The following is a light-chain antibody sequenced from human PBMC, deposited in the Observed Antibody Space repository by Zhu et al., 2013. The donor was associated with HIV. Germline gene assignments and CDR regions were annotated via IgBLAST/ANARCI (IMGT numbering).Light chain of an antibody. V-gene: IGKV3-11*01. CDR3: QQRSSWPSIT. Sequence: EVVLTQSPATLSLSPGERATLSCRASQSVSTYLVWYQQKPGRPPTLLISDASIRASGVPARFSGSGSGTHFILTISSLEPEDFAVYYCQQRSSWPSITFGPGDQAGDQT. J-gene: IGKJ2*01. CDR2: DAS. CDR1: QSVSTY.